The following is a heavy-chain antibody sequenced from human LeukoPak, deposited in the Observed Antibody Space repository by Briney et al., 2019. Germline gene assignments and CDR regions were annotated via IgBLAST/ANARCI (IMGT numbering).Heavy chain of an antibody. V-gene: IGHV1-8*01. D-gene: IGHD6-6*01. CDR1: GYTFTSYD. CDR2: MNPNSGNT. CDR3: AREYSSSSYYYYGMDV. J-gene: IGHJ6*02. Sequence: GASVKVSCKASGYTFTSYDINWVRQATGQGLEWMGWMNPNSGNTGYAQKFQGRVTITADKSTSTAYMELSSLRSEDTAVYYCAREYSSSSYYYYGMDVWGQGTTVTVSS.